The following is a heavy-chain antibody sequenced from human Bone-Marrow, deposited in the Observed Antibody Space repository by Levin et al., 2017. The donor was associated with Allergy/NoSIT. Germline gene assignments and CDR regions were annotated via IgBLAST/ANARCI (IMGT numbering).Heavy chain of an antibody. CDR3: AHRPDCGDHGVWHDP. V-gene: IGHV2-5*02. Sequence: SGPTLVKPTESLTLTCTFSGFSLSSRAMGVNWIRQSPGKALEWLGVIYWDDDKRYRPSLRTRLTITKDTSKNQVFLTMTNMGPEDTATYYCAHRPDCGDHGVWHDPWGQGILVTVSS. D-gene: IGHD4-17*01. CDR1: GFSLSSRAMG. CDR2: IYWDDDK. J-gene: IGHJ5*02.